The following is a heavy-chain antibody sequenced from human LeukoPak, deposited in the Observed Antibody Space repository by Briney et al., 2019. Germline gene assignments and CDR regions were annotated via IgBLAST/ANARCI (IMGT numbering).Heavy chain of an antibody. J-gene: IGHJ4*02. D-gene: IGHD4-17*01. CDR3: AGDKYGDYVYNY. Sequence: PSETLSLTCTVSSGSISTYYWSWIRPPPGKGLEWIGLIYYSGSTNYNPSLKSRVTISVDTSKNQFSLKLSSVTAADTAMYYCAGDKYGDYVYNYWGQGTLVTVSS. V-gene: IGHV4-59*01. CDR1: SGSISTYY. CDR2: IYYSGST.